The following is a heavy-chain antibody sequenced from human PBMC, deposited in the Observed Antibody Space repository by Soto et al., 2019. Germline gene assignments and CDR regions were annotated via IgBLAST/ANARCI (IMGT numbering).Heavy chain of an antibody. CDR3: ARTGFCSGVTCYFSYSYSMDV. CDR1: GFTFSDYY. J-gene: IGHJ6*03. V-gene: IGHV3-11*01. CDR2: IRSSGSTV. D-gene: IGHD2-15*01. Sequence: GGSLRLSCAASGFTFSDYYMSWIRQAPGKGLEWVSYIRSSGSTVYYADSVKGRFTISRDNAKNSLYLQMTRLRAEDTAVYYCARTGFCSGVTCYFSYSYSMDVWGTGTTGTVSS.